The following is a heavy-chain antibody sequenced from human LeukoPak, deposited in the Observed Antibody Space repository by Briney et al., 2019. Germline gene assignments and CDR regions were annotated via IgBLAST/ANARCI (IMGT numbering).Heavy chain of an antibody. CDR3: ATGPVLRFLEWFTGLSY. V-gene: IGHV1-24*01. CDR1: GYTFTSYG. J-gene: IGHJ4*02. CDR2: FDPEDGET. D-gene: IGHD3-3*01. Sequence: ASVKVSCKASGYTFTSYGISWVRQAPGKGLEWMGGFDPEDGETIYAQKFQGRVTMTEDTSTDTAYMELSSLRSEDTAVYYCATGPVLRFLEWFTGLSYWGQGTLVTVSS.